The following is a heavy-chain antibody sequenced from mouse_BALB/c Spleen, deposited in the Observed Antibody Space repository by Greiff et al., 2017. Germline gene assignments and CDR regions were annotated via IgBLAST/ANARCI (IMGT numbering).Heavy chain of an antibody. CDR1: GFSLTSYG. CDR2: IWSGGST. D-gene: IGHD2-2*01. J-gene: IGHJ4*01. CDR3: ASIYYGYDYYAMDY. Sequence: QVQLQQSGPGLVQPSQSLSITCTVSGFSLTSYGVHWVRQSPGKGLEWLGVIWSGGSTDYNAAFISRLSISKDNSKSQVFFKMNSLQANDTAIYYCASIYYGYDYYAMDYWGQGTSVTVSS. V-gene: IGHV2-2*02.